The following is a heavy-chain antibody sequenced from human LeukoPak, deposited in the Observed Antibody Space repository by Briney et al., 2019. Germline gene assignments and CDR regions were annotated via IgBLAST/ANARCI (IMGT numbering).Heavy chain of an antibody. J-gene: IGHJ4*02. CDR1: GYTLTELS. Sequence: ASVKVSCKVSGYTLTELSMHWVRQAPGKGLEWMGGFDPEDGETIYAQKFQGRVTMTEDTSTDTAYMELSSLRSEDTAVYYCATAFSGGLALDYWGQGTLVTVSS. D-gene: IGHD3-10*01. V-gene: IGHV1-24*01. CDR2: FDPEDGET. CDR3: ATAFSGGLALDY.